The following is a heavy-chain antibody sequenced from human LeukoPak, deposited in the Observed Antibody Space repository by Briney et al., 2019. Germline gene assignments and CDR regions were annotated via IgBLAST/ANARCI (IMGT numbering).Heavy chain of an antibody. CDR3: ARAAYSGSYHSDY. J-gene: IGHJ4*02. Sequence: SETLSLTCAVYGGSFSGYYWSWIRQPPGKGLEWIGYIYYSGSTNYNPSLKSRVTISVDTSKNQFSLKLSSVTAADTAVYYCARAAYSGSYHSDYWGQGTLVTVSS. CDR1: GGSFSGYY. V-gene: IGHV4-59*01. CDR2: IYYSGST. D-gene: IGHD1-26*01.